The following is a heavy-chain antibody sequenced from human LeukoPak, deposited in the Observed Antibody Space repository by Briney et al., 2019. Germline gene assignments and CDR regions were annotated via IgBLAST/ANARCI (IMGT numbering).Heavy chain of an antibody. V-gene: IGHV7-4-1*02. CDR1: GYTFTSYA. D-gene: IGHD3-22*01. J-gene: IGHJ4*02. Sequence: ASVKVSCKASGYTFTSYAMNWVRQAPGQGLEWMGWINTNTGNPTYAQGFTGRFVFSLDTSVSTAYLQISSLKAEDTAVYYCARELAWTYYDSSGYPGDWGQGTLVSVSS. CDR2: INTNTGNP. CDR3: ARELAWTYYDSSGYPGD.